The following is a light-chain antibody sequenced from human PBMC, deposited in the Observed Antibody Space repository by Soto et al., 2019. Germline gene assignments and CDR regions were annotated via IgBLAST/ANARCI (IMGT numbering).Light chain of an antibody. J-gene: IGKJ4*01. CDR1: QSVSSSF. CDR3: QQYESSPLT. V-gene: IGKV3-20*01. Sequence: EIVLTQSPDTLSLSPGERATLSCRASQSVSSSFLAWYHQKPGQAPRLLIYRASSRATGIPARFTGSRSGTDFSLTISRLEPEDFAVYYCQQYESSPLTFGGGTKVDIK. CDR2: RAS.